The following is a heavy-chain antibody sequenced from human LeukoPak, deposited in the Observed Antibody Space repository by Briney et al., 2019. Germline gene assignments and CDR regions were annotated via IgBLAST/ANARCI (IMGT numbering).Heavy chain of an antibody. CDR2: MNPKSANT. Sequence: ASVNVSCKASGYTFTSYDINWAPQAPGQGLEWMGWMNPKSANTGYAQKFQGRVTMTRNTSISTAYMEVTSLRSEDTAVYYCARGPPESSSSDYWGQGTLVTVSS. D-gene: IGHD6-13*01. CDR3: ARGPPESSSSDY. V-gene: IGHV1-8*01. CDR1: GYTFTSYD. J-gene: IGHJ4*02.